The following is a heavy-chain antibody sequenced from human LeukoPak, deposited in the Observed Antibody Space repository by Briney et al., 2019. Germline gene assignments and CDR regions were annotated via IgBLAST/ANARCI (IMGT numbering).Heavy chain of an antibody. CDR2: IWYDGSNK. J-gene: IGHJ4*02. D-gene: IGHD1/OR15-1a*01. CDR3: AKDGLEGTGFDY. Sequence: PGGSLRLSCAASGFTFSSYGMHWVRQAPGKGLEWVAVIWYDGSNKYYADSVKGRFTISRDSSKNTLYLQMNSLRAEDTAVYYCAKDGLEGTGFDYWGQGTLVTVSS. V-gene: IGHV3-33*06. CDR1: GFTFSSYG.